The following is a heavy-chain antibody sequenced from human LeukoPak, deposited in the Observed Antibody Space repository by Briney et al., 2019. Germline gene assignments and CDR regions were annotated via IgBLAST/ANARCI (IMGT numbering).Heavy chain of an antibody. V-gene: IGHV3-21*01. CDR3: ARKDRLDDAFDI. Sequence: PGESLRLSCAASGFTFSDYTMNWVRQAPGRGLEWLASISIGSSVIYYADSVKGRFTISRDNSKNTLYLQMNSLRAEDTAVYYCARKDRLDDAFDIWGQGTMVTVSS. CDR1: GFTFSDYT. CDR2: ISIGSSVI. J-gene: IGHJ3*02. D-gene: IGHD6-19*01.